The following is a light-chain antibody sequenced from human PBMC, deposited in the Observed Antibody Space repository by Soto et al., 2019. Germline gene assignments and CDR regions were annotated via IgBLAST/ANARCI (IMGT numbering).Light chain of an antibody. CDR2: GAS. Sequence: DIQMTQSPSTLSASVGDRVTITCRASQSISTLLAWYQQKPGKAPKLLIYGASTLETGVPSRFSGSGSGTEFTLTISSLQPDDFATYYCQHYKTFSPWTFGQGTKVDMK. V-gene: IGKV1-5*03. CDR3: QHYKTFSPWT. J-gene: IGKJ1*01. CDR1: QSISTL.